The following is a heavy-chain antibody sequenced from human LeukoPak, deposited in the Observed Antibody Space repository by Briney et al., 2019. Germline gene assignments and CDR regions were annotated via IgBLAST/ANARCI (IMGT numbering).Heavy chain of an antibody. CDR3: ASLVDSSSWYDYFDY. CDR1: GFPFSSYS. V-gene: IGHV3-21*01. J-gene: IGHJ4*02. Sequence: GSLRRSCAAAGFPFSSYSMKLVREPLGEGLDCASSISSSSSYIYYAGSVKGRFTISRDNAKNSLYLQMNSLRAADTAVYYCASLVDSSSWYDYFDYWGQGTLVTVSS. CDR2: ISSSSSYI. D-gene: IGHD6-13*01.